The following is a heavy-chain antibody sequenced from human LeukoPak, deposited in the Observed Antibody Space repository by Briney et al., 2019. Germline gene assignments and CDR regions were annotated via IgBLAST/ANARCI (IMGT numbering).Heavy chain of an antibody. D-gene: IGHD3-16*01. CDR3: ARGRILGLESFFDL. CDR1: GYTFTSYD. Sequence: ASVKVSCKASGYTFTSYDINWVRQATGQGLEWMGWMNPNSGNTGYAQKFQGRVTMTRNTSISTAYMELSSLRAEDTAVYYCARGRILGLESFFDLWGQGTLVTVSS. J-gene: IGHJ4*02. CDR2: MNPNSGNT. V-gene: IGHV1-8*01.